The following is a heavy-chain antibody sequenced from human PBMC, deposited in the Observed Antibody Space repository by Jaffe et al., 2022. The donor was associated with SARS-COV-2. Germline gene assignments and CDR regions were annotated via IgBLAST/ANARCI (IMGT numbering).Heavy chain of an antibody. CDR1: GGSISSGSYY. J-gene: IGHJ2*01. Sequence: QVQLQESGPGLVKPSQTLSLTCTVSGGSISSGSYYWTWIRQPAGKGLEWIGRIYTSGSTNYNPSLKSRVTISVDTSKNQFSLKLSSVTAADTAVYYCARVGDDYYWYFDLWGRGTLVTVSS. CDR3: ARVGDDYYWYFDL. CDR2: IYTSGST. V-gene: IGHV4-61*02. D-gene: IGHD4-17*01.